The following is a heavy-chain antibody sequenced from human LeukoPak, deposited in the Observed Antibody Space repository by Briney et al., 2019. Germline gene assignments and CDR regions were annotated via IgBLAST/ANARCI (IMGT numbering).Heavy chain of an antibody. CDR3: ARGGYSSSSRGHYYYYMGV. Sequence: PSETLSLTCAVYGGSFSGYYWKWIRQPPGKGLEWSGEINHSGSTNYNPSLKSRVTLSVDTSNNHFSLKLTSVTAADTAVYYCARGGYSSSSRGHYYYYMGVWGQGTTVTVSS. CDR1: GGSFSGYY. D-gene: IGHD6-6*01. J-gene: IGHJ6*03. CDR2: INHSGST. V-gene: IGHV4-34*01.